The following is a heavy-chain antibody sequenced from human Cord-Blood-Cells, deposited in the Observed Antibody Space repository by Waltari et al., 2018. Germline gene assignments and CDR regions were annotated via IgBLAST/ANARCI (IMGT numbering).Heavy chain of an antibody. CDR2: IYYSGST. Sequence: QVQLQESGPGLVKPSQTLFLTCTVSGGPISSGGSSLSWLRQRPGQGLEWIGYIYYSGSTYYKPSLKSRVTISVDTSKNQFSLKLSSVTAADTAVYYCARGLVYDSSGYYYYYGMDVWGQGTTVTVSS. CDR1: GGPISSGGSS. CDR3: ARGLVYDSSGYYYYYGMDV. V-gene: IGHV4-31*03. J-gene: IGHJ6*02. D-gene: IGHD3-22*01.